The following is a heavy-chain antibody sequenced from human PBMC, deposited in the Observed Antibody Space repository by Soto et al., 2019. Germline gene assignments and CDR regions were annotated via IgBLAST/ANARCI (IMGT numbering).Heavy chain of an antibody. CDR3: AKVVVPPSSGYYFDY. CDR2: LTDNGGGT. J-gene: IGHJ4*02. V-gene: IGHV3-23*01. D-gene: IGHD3-22*01. CDR1: GFTFSAYA. Sequence: EVQLLESGGGLVQPGWSLRLSCEASGFTFSAYAMRWVRQAPGKGLEWVSALTDNGGGTSYADAVKGRFTVARDNFKNTLYLQMNSLRAEDTAIYYCAKVVVPPSSGYYFDYWGQGARVTVSS.